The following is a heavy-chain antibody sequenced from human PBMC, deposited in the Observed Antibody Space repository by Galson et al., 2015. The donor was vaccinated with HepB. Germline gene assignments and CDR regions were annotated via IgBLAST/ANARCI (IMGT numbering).Heavy chain of an antibody. CDR2: IIPILGIA. D-gene: IGHD5-12*01. CDR3: ARDIPVATGGTVD. CDR1: GGTFSSYA. Sequence: SVKVSCKASGGTFSSYAISWVRQAPGQGLEWMGRIIPILGIANYAQKFQGRVTITADKSTSTAYMELSSLRSEDTAVYYCARDIPVATGGTVDWGQGTLVTVSS. V-gene: IGHV1-69*04. J-gene: IGHJ4*02.